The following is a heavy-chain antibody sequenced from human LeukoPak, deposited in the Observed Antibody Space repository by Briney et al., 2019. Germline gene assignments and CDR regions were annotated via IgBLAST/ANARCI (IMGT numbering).Heavy chain of an antibody. Sequence: SETLSLTCAVYGGSFSGYYWSWIRQPPGKGLERIGEINHSGSTNYNPSLKSRVTISVDTSKNQFSLKLSSVTAADTAVYYCARGGIFWAYNWFDPWGQGTLVTVSS. CDR2: INHSGST. D-gene: IGHD3-9*01. CDR1: GGSFSGYY. CDR3: ARGGIFWAYNWFDP. J-gene: IGHJ5*02. V-gene: IGHV4-34*01.